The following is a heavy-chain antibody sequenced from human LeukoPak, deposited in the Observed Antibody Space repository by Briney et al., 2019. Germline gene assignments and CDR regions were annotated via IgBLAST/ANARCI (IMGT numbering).Heavy chain of an antibody. V-gene: IGHV1-18*01. CDR1: GYIFTSYG. J-gene: IGHJ4*02. CDR2: ISVHNGYT. D-gene: IGHD3-22*01. Sequence: APVKVSCKTSGYIFTSYGISWVRQAPGKGLEWMGWISVHNGYTRYAQKFQGRVTMTTDTSTSTAYMDLRSLRSDDTAVYYCARDMRHYRNYDSSGYYYNFEYWGQGTLVSVSS. CDR3: ARDMRHYRNYDSSGYYYNFEY.